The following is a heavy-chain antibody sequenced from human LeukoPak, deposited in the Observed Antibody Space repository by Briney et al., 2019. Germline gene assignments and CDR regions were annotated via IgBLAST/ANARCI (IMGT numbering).Heavy chain of an antibody. CDR3: AKGQTDYDFWSGYHT. V-gene: IGHV3-23*01. CDR1: GPAFSTSA. J-gene: IGHJ4*02. Sequence: GGSLRLSCGAAGPAFSTSAMTWVRQAPGKGLEWVSTISGSGGSTYYADSVKGRFTISRDNSKNTLYLQMTSLRAEDTAVYFCAKGQTDYDFWSGYHTWGQGTLVTVSS. D-gene: IGHD3-3*01. CDR2: ISGSGGST.